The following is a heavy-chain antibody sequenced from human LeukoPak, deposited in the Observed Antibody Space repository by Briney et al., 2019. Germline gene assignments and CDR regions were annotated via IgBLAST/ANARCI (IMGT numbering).Heavy chain of an antibody. Sequence: GGSLRLSCAASGFTFSNAWMSWVRQAPGKGLEWVVRIKRKSNGWTIDYAAPLEGRFTISRDDSKNTLYLQMNSLKTEDTAIYYCATGVAVAGLVPLDYWGQGTLVTVSS. CDR1: GFTFSNAW. D-gene: IGHD6-19*01. CDR2: IKRKSNGWTI. V-gene: IGHV3-15*01. CDR3: ATGVAVAGLVPLDY. J-gene: IGHJ4*02.